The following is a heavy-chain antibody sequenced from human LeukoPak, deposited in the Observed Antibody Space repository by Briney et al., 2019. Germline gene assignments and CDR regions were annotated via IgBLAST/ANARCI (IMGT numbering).Heavy chain of an antibody. CDR1: GYTFTSYA. D-gene: IGHD5-18*01. V-gene: IGHV1-18*01. J-gene: IGHJ4*02. CDR3: ARDPGGYNYGERPTVDY. CDR2: ISAYNGNT. Sequence: ASVKVSCKASGYTFTSYAMNWVRQAPGEGLEWMGWISAYNGNTNYAQKLQGRVTMTTDTSTSTAYMELRSLRSDDTAVYYCARDPGGYNYGERPTVDYWGQGTLVTVSS.